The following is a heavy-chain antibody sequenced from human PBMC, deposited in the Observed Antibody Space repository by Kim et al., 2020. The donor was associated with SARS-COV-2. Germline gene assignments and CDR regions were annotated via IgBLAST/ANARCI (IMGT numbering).Heavy chain of an antibody. CDR3: ARDVGMSSWDEAFDY. D-gene: IGHD2-15*01. V-gene: IGHV3-7*03. CDR2: IKQDGSEK. Sequence: GGSLRLSCAASGFTFSSYWMSWVRQAPGKGLEWVANIKQDGSEKYYVDSVKGRFTISRDNAKNSLYLQMNSLRAEDTAVYYCARDVGMSSWDEAFDYWGQGTLVTVSS. CDR1: GFTFSSYW. J-gene: IGHJ4*02.